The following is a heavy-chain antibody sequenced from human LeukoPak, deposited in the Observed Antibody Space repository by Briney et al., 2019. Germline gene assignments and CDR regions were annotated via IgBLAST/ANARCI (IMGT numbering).Heavy chain of an antibody. CDR2: IKQDGSEK. V-gene: IGHV3-7*01. J-gene: IGHJ6*03. CDR3: ARRGIAAQGYYYYYYMDV. Sequence: PGGSLRLSCAASGFTFSGYWMSWVRQAPGKGLEWVANIKQDGSEKYYVDSVKGRFTISRDNAKNSLYLQMNSLRAEDTAVYYCARRGIAAQGYYYYYYMDVWGKGTTVTVSS. CDR1: GFTFSGYW. D-gene: IGHD6-13*01.